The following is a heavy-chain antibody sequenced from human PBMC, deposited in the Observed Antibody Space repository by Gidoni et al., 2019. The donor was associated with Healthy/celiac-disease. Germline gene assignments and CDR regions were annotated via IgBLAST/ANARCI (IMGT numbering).Heavy chain of an antibody. CDR2: IYYRGST. J-gene: IGHJ4*02. Sequence: QVQLQESGPGLVKPSQTLSLTCTVSGGSISSGAYYWSWIRQHPGKGLEWIGDIYYRGSTYYNPSLKNRVTISVDTSNNQFSLRLSSVTAADTAVYYCARGLPFSGSGYWGQGTLVTVSS. V-gene: IGHV4-31*03. D-gene: IGHD6-25*01. CDR1: GGSISSGAYY. CDR3: ARGLPFSGSGY.